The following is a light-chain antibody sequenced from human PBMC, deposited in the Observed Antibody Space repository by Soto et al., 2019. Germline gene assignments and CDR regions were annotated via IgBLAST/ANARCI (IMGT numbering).Light chain of an antibody. V-gene: IGKV3-20*01. CDR2: GAS. J-gene: IGKJ4*01. Sequence: ASQSVSSSYLAWYQQKPGQAPRLLIYGASSRATGIPDRFSGSGSGTGLTLTTSRLQPGDFEVYCCLQYRRFWLTLGGGTKVDIK. CDR3: LQYRRFWLT. CDR1: QSVSSSY.